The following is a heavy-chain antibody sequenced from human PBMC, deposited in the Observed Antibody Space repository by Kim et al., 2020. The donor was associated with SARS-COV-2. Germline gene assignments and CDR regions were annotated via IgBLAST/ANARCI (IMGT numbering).Heavy chain of an antibody. CDR2: ISYDGSNK. D-gene: IGHD4-17*01. Sequence: GGSLRLSCAASGFTFSSYAMHWVRQAPGKGLEWVAVISYDGSNKYYADSVKGRFTISRDNSKNTLYLQMNSLRAEDTAVYYCARDGTVTHPGGYYYYYYGMDVWGQGTTVTVSS. CDR1: GFTFSSYA. CDR3: ARDGTVTHPGGYYYYYYGMDV. J-gene: IGHJ6*02. V-gene: IGHV3-30*04.